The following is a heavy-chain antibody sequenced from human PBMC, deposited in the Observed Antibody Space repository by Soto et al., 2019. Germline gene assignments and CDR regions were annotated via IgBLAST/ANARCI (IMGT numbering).Heavy chain of an antibody. J-gene: IGHJ4*02. Sequence: GGSLRLSCAASGFTFTRYSMNWVRQAPGKGLEWVSSISSTTNYIYYGDSMKGRFTISRDNGKNSLYLEIHSLRAEDTAVYYCARESEDLTSNFDYWGQGTLVTVS. CDR3: ARESEDLTSNFDY. CDR2: ISSTTNYI. CDR1: GFTFTRYS. V-gene: IGHV3-21*06.